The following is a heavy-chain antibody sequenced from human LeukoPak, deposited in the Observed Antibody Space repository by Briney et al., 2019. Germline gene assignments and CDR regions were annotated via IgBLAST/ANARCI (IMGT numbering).Heavy chain of an antibody. CDR3: TREGRTYYDFCSRYSYSFDI. D-gene: IGHD3-3*01. CDR2: IKQDGSEK. V-gene: IGHV3-7*01. J-gene: IGHJ3*02. CDR1: GFTFSSYW. Sequence: GGSLRLSCAASGFTFSSYWMSWVRQAPGKGLEWVANIKQDGSEKYYVDSVKGRFTISRDNAKNSLYLQMNSLRAEDTAVYYCTREGRTYYDFCSRYSYSFDIWSQGTMVTVSS.